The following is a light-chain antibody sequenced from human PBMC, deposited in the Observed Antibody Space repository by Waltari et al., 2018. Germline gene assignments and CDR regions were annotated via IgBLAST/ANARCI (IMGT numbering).Light chain of an antibody. CDR3: QEYYSLPIT. J-gene: IGKJ4*01. V-gene: IGKV1-5*03. CDR1: QYVKKN. Sequence: DIQMTQSPSTLPASVGDRVTITCRASQYVKKNLAWFQKKPGKAPRVLIHKAARLESGVPSRCSGRRFGTEFNLSISSLQPDDFASYYCQEYYSLPITFGGGTKVEIK. CDR2: KAA.